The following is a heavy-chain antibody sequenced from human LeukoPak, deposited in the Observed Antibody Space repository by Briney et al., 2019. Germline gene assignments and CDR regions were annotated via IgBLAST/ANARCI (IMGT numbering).Heavy chain of an antibody. D-gene: IGHD3-22*01. CDR1: GGSISSGGYS. J-gene: IGHJ4*02. V-gene: IGHV4-30-2*01. Sequence: SETLSLTCAVSGGSISSGGYSWSWIRQPPGKGLEWIGYIYHSGSTYYNPSLKSRVTISVDRSKNQFSLKLSSVTAADTAVYYCAREASSGYYVDYLGLGTLVTVSS. CDR3: AREASSGYYVDY. CDR2: IYHSGST.